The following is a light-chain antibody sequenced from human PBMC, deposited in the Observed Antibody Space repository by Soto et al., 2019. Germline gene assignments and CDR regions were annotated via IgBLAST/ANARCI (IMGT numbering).Light chain of an antibody. J-gene: IGKJ1*01. V-gene: IGKV3-15*01. CDR1: QSVRSN. CDR3: QQYNNWPPT. CDR2: GAS. Sequence: EIVMTQSPVTLSVSPGERASLSCRASQSVRSNLAWYQQKPGQGPRLLIFGASTRATGVPARFSGSGSGTDFTLTISSLQSEDFAVYYCQQYNNWPPTFGQGTKVEIK.